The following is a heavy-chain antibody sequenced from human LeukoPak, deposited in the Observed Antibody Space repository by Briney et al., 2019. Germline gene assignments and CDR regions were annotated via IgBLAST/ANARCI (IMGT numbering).Heavy chain of an antibody. CDR3: ARRPRGYALDV. J-gene: IGHJ3*01. V-gene: IGHV3-30*09. CDR2: ISTDSINK. Sequence: PGGSLRLSCTTSGFTFSDYAMHWVRQAPGKGLEWVALISTDSINKYYAESVAGRFAVSRDDSNSTLFLHLDTLRTDDTAVYYCARRPRGYALDVWGQGNMVIVS. CDR1: GFTFSDYA. D-gene: IGHD2-15*01.